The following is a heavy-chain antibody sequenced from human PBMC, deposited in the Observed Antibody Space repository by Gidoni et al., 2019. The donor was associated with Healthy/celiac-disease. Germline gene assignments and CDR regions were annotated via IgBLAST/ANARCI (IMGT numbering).Heavy chain of an antibody. V-gene: IGHV3-72*01. CDR1: GFTFSDHY. CDR3: ASLQLDIVGAS. CDR2: TRNKANSYTT. J-gene: IGHJ5*02. D-gene: IGHD1-26*01. Sequence: EVQLVESGGGLVQPGGSLRLSCAASGFTFSDHYMDWVRQAPGKGLEWVGRTRNKANSYTTEYAASVKGRFTISRDDSKNSLYLQMNSLKTEDTAVYYCASLQLDIVGASWGQGTLVTVSS.